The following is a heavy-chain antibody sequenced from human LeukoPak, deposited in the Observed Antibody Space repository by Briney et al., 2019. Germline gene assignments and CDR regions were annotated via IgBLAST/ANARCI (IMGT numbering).Heavy chain of an antibody. D-gene: IGHD3-22*01. Sequence: ASVKVSCKASGYTFTGYYMHCVRQAPGQGLEWMGWINPNSGGTNYAQKFQGRVTMTRDTSISTAYIELSRLRSDDTAVYHCARDTTYYYDSSGYPYDAFDIWGQGTMVTVSS. J-gene: IGHJ3*02. CDR3: ARDTTYYYDSSGYPYDAFDI. CDR2: INPNSGGT. V-gene: IGHV1-2*02. CDR1: GYTFTGYY.